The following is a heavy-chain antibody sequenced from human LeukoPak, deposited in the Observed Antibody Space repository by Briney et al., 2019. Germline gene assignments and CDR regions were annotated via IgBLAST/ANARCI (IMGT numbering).Heavy chain of an antibody. J-gene: IGHJ4*02. Sequence: GGSLRLSCAASGFTVSSNYMSWVRQAPGKGLEWVSVIYSGGSTYYADSVKGRFTISRDNSKNTLYLQMNSLRAEDTAVYYCARDKSDSSGYLDYWGQGTLVTVSS. CDR2: IYSGGST. CDR3: ARDKSDSSGYLDY. V-gene: IGHV3-66*01. D-gene: IGHD3-22*01. CDR1: GFTVSSNY.